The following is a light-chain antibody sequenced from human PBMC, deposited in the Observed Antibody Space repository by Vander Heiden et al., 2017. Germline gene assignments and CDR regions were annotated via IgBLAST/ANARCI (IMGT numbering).Light chain of an antibody. CDR3: QQYNSYPWT. V-gene: IGKV1-5*03. Sequence: DIQMTQSPSTLSASAGDRVTITCRASQSIYSWLAWYQQEPGKAPKLLIYKASTLESGVPSRFSGSGSGTEFTLTISSLQPDDCATYYCQQYNSYPWTFGQGTKVEIK. CDR1: QSIYSW. J-gene: IGKJ1*01. CDR2: KAS.